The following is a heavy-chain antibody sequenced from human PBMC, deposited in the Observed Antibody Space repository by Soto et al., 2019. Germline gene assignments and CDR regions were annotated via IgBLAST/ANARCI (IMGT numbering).Heavy chain of an antibody. J-gene: IGHJ6*02. D-gene: IGHD2-21*02. CDR1: GGSISSYY. Sequence: SETLSLTCTVSGGSISSYYWSWIRQPPGKGLEWIGYIYYSGSTNYNPSLKSRVTISVETSKNQFSLKLSSVTAADTAVYYCARETAFPCGCDCYSELNYYGMDVWGQGTTVTVSS. V-gene: IGHV4-59*01. CDR2: IYYSGST. CDR3: ARETAFPCGCDCYSELNYYGMDV.